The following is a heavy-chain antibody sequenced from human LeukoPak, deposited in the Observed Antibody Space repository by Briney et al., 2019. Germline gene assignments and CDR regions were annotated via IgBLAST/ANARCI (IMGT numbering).Heavy chain of an antibody. D-gene: IGHD4-17*01. V-gene: IGHV3-33*01. Sequence: GGSLRLSCAASGFTFSSYGMHWVRQAPGKGLEWVAVIWYDGSNKYYADSVKGRFTISRDNSKNTLYLQMNSLRAEDTAVYCCAREQYGDYSEDYWGQGTLVTVSS. CDR3: AREQYGDYSEDY. J-gene: IGHJ4*02. CDR1: GFTFSSYG. CDR2: IWYDGSNK.